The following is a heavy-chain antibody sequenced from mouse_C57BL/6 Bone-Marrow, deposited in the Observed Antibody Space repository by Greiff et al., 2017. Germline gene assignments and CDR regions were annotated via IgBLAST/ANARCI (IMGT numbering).Heavy chain of an antibody. CDR3: ARGYYYGSSYGY. V-gene: IGHV1-22*01. J-gene: IGHJ2*01. CDR2: INPNNGGT. Sequence: EVKLQESGPELVKPGASVKMSCKASGYTFTDYNMHWVKQSHGKSLEWIGYINPNNGGTSYNQKFKGKATLTVNKSSSTAYMELRSLTSEDSAVYYCARGYYYGSSYGYWGQGTTLTVSS. D-gene: IGHD1-1*01. CDR1: GYTFTDYN.